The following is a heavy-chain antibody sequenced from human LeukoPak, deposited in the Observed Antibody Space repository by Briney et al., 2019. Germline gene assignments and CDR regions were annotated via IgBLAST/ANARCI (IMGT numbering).Heavy chain of an antibody. V-gene: IGHV3-30*18. D-gene: IGHD3-10*01. CDR1: GFTFSSYG. CDR2: ISYDGSNK. J-gene: IGHJ4*02. Sequence: PGGSLRLSCAASGFTFSSYGMHWVRQAPGKGLEWVAVISYDGSNKYYADSVKGRFTISRDNSKNTLYLQMNSLRAEDTAVYYCAKSSRPGVLLWFGELDYWGQGTLVTVSS. CDR3: AKSSRPGVLLWFGELDY.